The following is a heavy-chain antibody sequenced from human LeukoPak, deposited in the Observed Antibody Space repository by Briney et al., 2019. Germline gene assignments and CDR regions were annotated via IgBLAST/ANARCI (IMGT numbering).Heavy chain of an antibody. CDR2: IYGGGNI. J-gene: IGHJ4*02. CDR3: ARGAGYNYPYYFDY. CDR1: GFTVSSNY. Sequence: GGSLRLSCAASGFTVSSNYMNWVRQAPGKGLEWVSVIYGGGNIYYADSVKGRFTISRDNSKNTLYLQMNSLRAEDTAVYYCARGAGYNYPYYFDYWAREPWSPSPQ. D-gene: IGHD5-24*01. V-gene: IGHV3-53*01.